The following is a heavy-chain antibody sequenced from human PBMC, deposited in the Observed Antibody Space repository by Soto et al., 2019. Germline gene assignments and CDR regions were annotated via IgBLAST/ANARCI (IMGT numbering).Heavy chain of an antibody. CDR2: IYYSGST. Sequence: SETLSLTCTVSGGSFSSGSYYWSWIRQPPGKGLEWIGYIYYSGSTNYNPSLKSRVTMSVDTPKTQFSLELTSVTAADTAVYYCARVGSKSFYYATDVWGQGTTVTVSS. D-gene: IGHD4-4*01. CDR1: GGSFSSGSYY. V-gene: IGHV4-61*01. J-gene: IGHJ6*02. CDR3: ARVGSKSFYYATDV.